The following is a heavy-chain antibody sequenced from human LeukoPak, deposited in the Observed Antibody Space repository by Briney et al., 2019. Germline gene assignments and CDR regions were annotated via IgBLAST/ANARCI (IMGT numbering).Heavy chain of an antibody. V-gene: IGHV3-7*01. Sequence: GGSLRLSCAASGLTFSSYWMSWVRQAPGKGLEWVANIKQDGSEKHYVDSVKGRFIISRDDSKNTLFLQMSSLRAEDTAVYYCARDQWFGLWGQGTLVTVSS. CDR1: GLTFSSYW. J-gene: IGHJ5*02. CDR2: IKQDGSEK. CDR3: ARDQWFGL.